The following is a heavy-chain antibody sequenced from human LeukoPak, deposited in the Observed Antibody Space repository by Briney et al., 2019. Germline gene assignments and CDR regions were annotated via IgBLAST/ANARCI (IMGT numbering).Heavy chain of an antibody. V-gene: IGHV5-51*01. D-gene: IGHD3-22*01. CDR1: GYTFTNYW. CDR3: ARPFYYDSSGYLFDY. J-gene: IGHJ4*02. Sequence: GESLKISCKASGYTFTNYWIGWVRQMPGKGLEWMGIIYPGDSDTRYSPSFRGQVIISADKSIRTAYLQWSSLKASDTAMYYCARPFYYDSSGYLFDYWGQGTLVTVSS. CDR2: IYPGDSDT.